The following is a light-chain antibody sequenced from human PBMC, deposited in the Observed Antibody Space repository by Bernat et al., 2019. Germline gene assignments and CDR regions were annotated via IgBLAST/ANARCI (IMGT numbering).Light chain of an antibody. Sequence: QSALTQPASVSGSPGQSITISCTGTSSDVGVYNYVSWYQQHPGKAPRLMIYAVSSRPSGVSNRFSGSKSGNTASLTISGLQPEDEADYYCSSLTTSTTLVFGGGTKLTVL. CDR1: SSDVGVYNY. CDR2: AVS. J-gene: IGLJ2*01. V-gene: IGLV2-14*03. CDR3: SSLTTSTTLV.